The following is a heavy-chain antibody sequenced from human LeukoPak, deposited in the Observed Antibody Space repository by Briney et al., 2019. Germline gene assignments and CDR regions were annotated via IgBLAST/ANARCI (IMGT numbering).Heavy chain of an antibody. V-gene: IGHV4-30-4*01. J-gene: IGHJ6*02. CDR3: ARSITMVRGVTYYYGMDV. CDR2: IYYSGST. CDR1: GGSISSGDYY. D-gene: IGHD3-10*01. Sequence: SQTLSLTCTVSGGSISSGDYYWSWIRQPPGKGLEWIGYIYYSGSTYYNPSLKSRVTISVDTSKNQFSLKLSSVTAADTAVYYCARSITMVRGVTYYYGMDVWGQGTTVTVSS.